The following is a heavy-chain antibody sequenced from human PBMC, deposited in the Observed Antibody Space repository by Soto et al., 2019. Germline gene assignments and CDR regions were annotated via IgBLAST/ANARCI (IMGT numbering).Heavy chain of an antibody. D-gene: IGHD6-19*01. J-gene: IGHJ4*02. CDR2: ISGNGRII. CDR1: GFHFSDYY. V-gene: IGHV3-11*04. Sequence: GGSQSLSCATSGFHFSDYYMHWIRQAPGKGLEWISYISGNGRIIQYADSAKGRFTISRDNAQNSLYLQMNSLRAEDTAVYYCARASSGWYFDYWGRGTLVTVSS. CDR3: ARASSGWYFDY.